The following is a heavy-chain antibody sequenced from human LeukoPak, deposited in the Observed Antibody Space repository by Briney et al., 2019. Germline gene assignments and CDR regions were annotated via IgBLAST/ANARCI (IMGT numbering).Heavy chain of an antibody. CDR2: ISNSGTTI. CDR1: GFTFSDYY. V-gene: IGHV3-11*04. D-gene: IGHD3-3*01. J-gene: IGHJ4*02. Sequence: GGSLRLSCAASGFTFSDYYMSWIRQAPGKGLEWVSYISNSGTTIYYADSVKGRFTISRDNAKNSLFLQMNSLRAEDTAVYYCARGPTYYDFWSGYHWGQGTLVTVSS. CDR3: ARGPTYYDFWSGYH.